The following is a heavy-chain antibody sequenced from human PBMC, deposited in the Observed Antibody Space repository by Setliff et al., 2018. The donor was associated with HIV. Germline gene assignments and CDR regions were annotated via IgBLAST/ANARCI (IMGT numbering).Heavy chain of an antibody. CDR3: ARDWEWRTSGWEARFDY. CDR1: GFTLSDHW. D-gene: IGHD6-19*01. Sequence: PGGSLRLSCAASGFTLSDHWMHWVRQVPGKGLVWVSRTNNDGSITNYADFVKGRFTMSRDSAKNTLYLQMNSLRVEDTAVYYCARDWEWRTSGWEARFDYWGQGTLVTVSS. CDR2: TNNDGSIT. J-gene: IGHJ4*02. V-gene: IGHV3-74*01.